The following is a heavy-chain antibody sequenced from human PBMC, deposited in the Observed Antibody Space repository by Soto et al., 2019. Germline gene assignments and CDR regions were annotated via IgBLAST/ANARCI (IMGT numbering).Heavy chain of an antibody. V-gene: IGHV4-59*01. CDR3: ARVRSSGWSFDY. CDR1: GGSISSYY. Sequence: SETLSLTCTVSGGSISSYYLSWIRQPPGKGLEWIGYIYYSGSTNYNPSLKIRVTISVDTSKNQFSLKLRSVTASDTAVYYCARVRSSGWSFDYWGQGTLVTVSS. D-gene: IGHD6-19*01. J-gene: IGHJ4*02. CDR2: IYYSGST.